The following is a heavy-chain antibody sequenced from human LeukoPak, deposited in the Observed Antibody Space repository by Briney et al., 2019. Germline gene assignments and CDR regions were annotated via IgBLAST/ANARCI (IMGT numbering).Heavy chain of an antibody. CDR2: IWDDGSNK. V-gene: IGHV3-33*01. Sequence: PGGSLRLSCAASGFTFSSYCMHWVRQAPGKGLEWVAVIWDDGSNKYYADSVKGRFTISRDNSKNTLYLQMNSLRAEDTAVYYCARDGTSSGYYGVLDYWGQGTLVTVSS. J-gene: IGHJ4*02. D-gene: IGHD3-22*01. CDR1: GFTFSSYC. CDR3: ARDGTSSGYYGVLDY.